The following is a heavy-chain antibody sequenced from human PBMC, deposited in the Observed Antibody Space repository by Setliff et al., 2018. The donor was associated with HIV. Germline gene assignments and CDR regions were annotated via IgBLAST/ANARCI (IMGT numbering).Heavy chain of an antibody. CDR3: VRGVQSPPHYSYYYMGV. V-gene: IGHV1-69*16. CDR1: RSTFNSHT. J-gene: IGHJ6*03. D-gene: IGHD3-3*01. CDR2: IIPILGVA. Sequence: SVKVSCKASRSTFNSHTINWVRQAPGQGLDWMGRIIPILGVANYAQRFQGRVTITTDESTTTAYMELSSLRSEDTALYYCVRGVQSPPHYSYYYMGVWGEGTMVTVSS.